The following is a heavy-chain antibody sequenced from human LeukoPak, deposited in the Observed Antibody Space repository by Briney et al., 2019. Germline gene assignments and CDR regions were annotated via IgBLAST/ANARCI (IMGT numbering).Heavy chain of an antibody. V-gene: IGHV3-30-3*01. J-gene: IGHJ4*02. CDR2: ISYDGSNK. CDR1: GFTFSSYA. CDR3: AREMRYSSSSIDY. D-gene: IGHD6-6*01. Sequence: PGGSLRLSCAASGFTFSSYAMHWVRQAPGKGLEWVAVISYDGSNKYYADSVKGRFTISRDDAKNSLYPQMNSLRAEDTAVYYCAREMRYSSSSIDYWGQGTLVTVSS.